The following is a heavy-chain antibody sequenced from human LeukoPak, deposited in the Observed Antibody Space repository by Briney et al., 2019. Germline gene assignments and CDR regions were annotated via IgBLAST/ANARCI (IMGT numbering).Heavy chain of an antibody. CDR3: TRETGANYDPGAFDV. CDR2: INPISGGT. J-gene: IGHJ3*01. Sequence: ASVKVSCKASGYSFTGYYIHWVRPAPGQGLGWMGWINPISGGTDSAEKFGGRVTMSIDTSVRTSYFEVRRLKSDDTAVYYCTRETGANYDPGAFDVWGQGTMATVSS. D-gene: IGHD3-3*01. CDR1: GYSFTGYY. V-gene: IGHV1-2*02.